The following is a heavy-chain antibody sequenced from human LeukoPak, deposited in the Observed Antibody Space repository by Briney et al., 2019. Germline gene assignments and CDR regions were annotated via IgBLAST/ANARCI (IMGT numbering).Heavy chain of an antibody. CDR3: AKDYRGFDY. D-gene: IGHD1-26*01. CDR2: ISYDGSNK. J-gene: IGHJ4*01. Sequence: GGSLRLSCAASGFAFSSYGMHWVRQAPGKGLEWVAVISYDGSNKYYADSVKGRFTISRDNSKNTLYLQMNSLRAEDTAVYYCAKDYRGFDYWGQGTLVTVSS. V-gene: IGHV3-30*18. CDR1: GFAFSSYG.